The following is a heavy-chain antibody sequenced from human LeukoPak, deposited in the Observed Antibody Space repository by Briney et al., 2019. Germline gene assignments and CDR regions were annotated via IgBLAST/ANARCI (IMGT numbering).Heavy chain of an antibody. Sequence: GESLKISCKGTGYIFLNYWIGWVRQMPGKGLEWMGFIYPGDSGTRDSPSFQGQVTISADKSISTAYLQWSSLRASDTAIYYCVRQRYCSSTSCYHDHYALDVWGQGTTVTV. CDR1: GYIFLNYW. D-gene: IGHD2-2*01. CDR3: VRQRYCSSTSCYHDHYALDV. CDR2: IYPGDSGT. J-gene: IGHJ6*02. V-gene: IGHV5-51*01.